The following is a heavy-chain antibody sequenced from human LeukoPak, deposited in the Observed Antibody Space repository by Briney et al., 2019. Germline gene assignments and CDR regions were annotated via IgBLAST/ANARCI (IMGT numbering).Heavy chain of an antibody. CDR2: IYTSGST. CDR3: ASLITMVRGVPMDV. V-gene: IGHV4-4*07. J-gene: IGHJ6*03. D-gene: IGHD3-10*01. CDR1: GGSISSYY. Sequence: ETLSLTCTVSGGSISSYYWSWIRQPPGKGLEWIGRIYTSGSTNYNPSLKSRVTMSVDTSKNQFSLKLSSVTAADTAVYYCASLITMVRGVPMDVWGKGTTVTISS.